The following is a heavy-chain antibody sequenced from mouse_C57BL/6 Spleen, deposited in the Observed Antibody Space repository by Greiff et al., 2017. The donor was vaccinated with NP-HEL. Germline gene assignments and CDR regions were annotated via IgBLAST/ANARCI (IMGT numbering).Heavy chain of an antibody. CDR2: ISYDGSN. Sequence: DVKLVESGPGLVKPSQSLSLTCSVTGYSITSGYYWNWIRQFPGNKLEWMGYISYDGSNNYNPSLKNRISITRDTSKNQFFLKLNSVTTEDTATYYCARKGDGYYPDYWGQGTTLTVSS. J-gene: IGHJ2*01. V-gene: IGHV3-6*01. D-gene: IGHD2-3*01. CDR1: GYSITSGYY. CDR3: ARKGDGYYPDY.